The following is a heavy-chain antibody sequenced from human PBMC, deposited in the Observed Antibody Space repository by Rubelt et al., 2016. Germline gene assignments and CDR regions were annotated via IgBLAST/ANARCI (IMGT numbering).Heavy chain of an antibody. CDR2: IIPILGIA. D-gene: IGHD6-6*01. CDR1: GGTFSSYA. V-gene: IGHV1-69*04. CDR3: ASSLPNHFGIAARDYYYYYGMDV. Sequence: QVQLVQSGAEVKKPGSSVKVSCKASGGTFSSYAISWVRQAPGQGLEWMGRIIPILGIANYAQKFQGRVTITADKSTSTAYMELSRLRSEDTAGYYCASSLPNHFGIAARDYYYYYGMDVWGQGTTVTVSS. J-gene: IGHJ6*02.